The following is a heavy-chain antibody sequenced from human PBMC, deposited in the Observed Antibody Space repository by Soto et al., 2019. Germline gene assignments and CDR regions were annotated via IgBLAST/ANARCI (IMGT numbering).Heavy chain of an antibody. Sequence: QVQLVESGGGVVQPGRSLRLSCAASGFTFSSYGIHWVRQAPGKGLEWVAVIWYDGSNKYYADSVKGRFTISRDNSKNTLYLQMNSLRAEDTAVYYCAREAYDILTGYYNVIRYYFDYWGQGTLVTVSS. CDR3: AREAYDILTGYYNVIRYYFDY. V-gene: IGHV3-33*01. J-gene: IGHJ4*02. CDR2: IWYDGSNK. D-gene: IGHD3-9*01. CDR1: GFTFSSYG.